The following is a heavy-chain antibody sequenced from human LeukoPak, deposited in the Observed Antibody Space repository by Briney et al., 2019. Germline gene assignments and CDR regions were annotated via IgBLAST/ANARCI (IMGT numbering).Heavy chain of an antibody. CDR2: INHSGST. CDR3: ARGGPAAANDY. Sequence: GSLRLSCAASGFTFSSHAMNWVRQPPGKGLEWIGEINHSGSTNYNPSLKSRVTISVDTSKNQFSLKLSSVTAADTAVYYCARGGPAAANDYWGQGTLVTVSS. D-gene: IGHD2-2*01. CDR1: GFTFSSHA. J-gene: IGHJ4*02. V-gene: IGHV4-34*01.